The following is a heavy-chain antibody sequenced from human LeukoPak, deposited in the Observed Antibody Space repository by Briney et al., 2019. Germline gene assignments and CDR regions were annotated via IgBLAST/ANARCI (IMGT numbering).Heavy chain of an antibody. D-gene: IGHD3-16*01. CDR2: IYAGGAT. CDR1: GDSFTTTSYY. CDR3: ARLYYDGWAGLDY. Sequence: SETLSLTCTVSGDSFTTTSYYWGWIRQPPGKGLEWIGSIYAGGATYYSPSLKSRVTISADRPKNQFSLKLSSVTATDTAVYFCARLYYDGWAGLDYWGQGTLVTVSA. V-gene: IGHV4-39*01. J-gene: IGHJ4*02.